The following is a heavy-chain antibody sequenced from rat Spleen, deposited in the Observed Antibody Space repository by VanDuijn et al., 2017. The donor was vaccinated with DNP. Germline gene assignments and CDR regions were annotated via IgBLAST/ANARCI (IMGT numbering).Heavy chain of an antibody. V-gene: IGHV3-3*01. D-gene: IGHD4-3*01. CDR2: INSAGNT. J-gene: IGHJ1*01. CDR3: ARQNIVRDWFFDF. CDR1: GYSITSNF. Sequence: EVQLQESGPGLVKPSQSLSLTCSVTGYSITSNFWGWIRKFPGNKLEWMVYINSAGNTNYNPSLKSRISITRDTSKNQFFLQVNSVTTEDTATYYCARQNIVRDWFFDFWGPGTMVTVSS.